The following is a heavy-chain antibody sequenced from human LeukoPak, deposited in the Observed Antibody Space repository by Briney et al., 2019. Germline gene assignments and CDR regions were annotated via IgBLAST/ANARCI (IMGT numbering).Heavy chain of an antibody. V-gene: IGHV3-7*03. CDR3: ARVGWELLNLHFDP. CDR2: IKKDGSQK. D-gene: IGHD1-26*01. CDR1: GFTFSDKW. Sequence: GGSLRLSCVASGFTFSDKWMSWVRQAPGKGPEWVASIKKDGSQKYYVDSIKGRFTISRDNAQNSLYLEMSSLSVEDTAIYSCARVGWELLNLHFDPWGQGTLVTVSS. J-gene: IGHJ5*02.